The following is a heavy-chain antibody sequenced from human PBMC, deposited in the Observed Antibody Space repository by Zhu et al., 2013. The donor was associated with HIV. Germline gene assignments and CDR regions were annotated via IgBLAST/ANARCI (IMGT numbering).Heavy chain of an antibody. CDR1: GYTFTNHY. V-gene: IGHV1-2*02. D-gene: IGHD2-8*02. J-gene: IGHJ4*02. Sequence: QVQLLQSGAEVKKPGASVKISCKASGYTFTNHYIHWVRQAPGQGLEWMGWINPNSGGTKYGQKFQGRVTMTRDTSISTAYMELSSLRSDDTAIYYCARELTEAFLLDYWGQGTLVTVSS. CDR2: INPNSGGT. CDR3: ARELTEAFLLDY.